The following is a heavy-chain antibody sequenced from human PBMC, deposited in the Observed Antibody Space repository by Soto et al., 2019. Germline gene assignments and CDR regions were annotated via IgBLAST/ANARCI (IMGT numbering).Heavy chain of an antibody. V-gene: IGHV1-46*03. D-gene: IGHD2-2*01. J-gene: IGHJ5*02. Sequence: GAPVKVSWKASGYTSTFFSIHWVRQAPGPGLEWMGMINPNSGSTTYAQSFQGRVTMTADTSTTTLYMELTSLRSEDTAVYYCALMPKFEVWFAPWGQGTLVTVSS. CDR2: INPNSGST. CDR3: ALMPKFEVWFAP. CDR1: GYTSTFFS.